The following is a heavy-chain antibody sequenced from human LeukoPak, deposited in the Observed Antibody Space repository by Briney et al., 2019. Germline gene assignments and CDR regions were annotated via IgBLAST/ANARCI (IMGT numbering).Heavy chain of an antibody. CDR3: ASGDSSSSNWFDP. J-gene: IGHJ5*02. CDR1: GYTFTSYA. Sequence: ASVKVSCKASGYTFTSYAMNWVRQAPGQGLEWMGWINTNTGNPTYAQGFTGRFVFSLDTSVSTAYLQISSLRAEDTAAYYCASGDSSSSNWFDPRGQGTLVTVSS. CDR2: INTNTGNP. V-gene: IGHV7-4-1*02. D-gene: IGHD6-6*01.